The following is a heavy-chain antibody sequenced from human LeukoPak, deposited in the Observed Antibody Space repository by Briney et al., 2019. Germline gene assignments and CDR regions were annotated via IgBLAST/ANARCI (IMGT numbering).Heavy chain of an antibody. V-gene: IGHV1-46*01. J-gene: IGHJ6*02. Sequence: ASVKVSCKASGYTFTSYYMHWARQAPGQGLEWMGIINPSGGSTSYAQKFQGRVTMTRDTSTSTVYMELSSLRSEDTAVYYCCVRVTPKDEPYYGMDVWGQGTTATVSS. CDR1: GYTFTSYY. CDR3: CVRVTPKDEPYYGMDV. D-gene: IGHD4-4*01. CDR2: INPSGGST.